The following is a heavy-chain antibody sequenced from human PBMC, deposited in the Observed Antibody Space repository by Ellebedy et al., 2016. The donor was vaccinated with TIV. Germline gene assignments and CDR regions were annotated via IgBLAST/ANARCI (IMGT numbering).Heavy chain of an antibody. CDR1: GGFTYSGNSY. CDR2: IHSNGNT. V-gene: IGHV4-39*07. Sequence: MPSETLSLTCSVSGGFTYSGNSYWGWIRQSPGKGLEWIANIHSNGNTYYNPSLKSRVTISVDTSNNQLSLNLRSVTAADTAVYYCARDSLRNNSWFYFDFWGQGALVTVSS. CDR3: ARDSLRNNSWFYFDF. J-gene: IGHJ4*02. D-gene: IGHD6-13*01.